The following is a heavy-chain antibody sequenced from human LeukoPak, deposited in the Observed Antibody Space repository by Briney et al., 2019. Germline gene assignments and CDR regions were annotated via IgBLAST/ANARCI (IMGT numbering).Heavy chain of an antibody. Sequence: SETLSLTCSVSGDSLSSYYWNWIRQPPGKGLEWIGYIFYSGNTNYNPSLKSRVTISVDTSKNQFSLKLSSVTAADTAVYYCARRSLGYYDILTGYSAGTNWFDPWGQGTLVTVSS. D-gene: IGHD3-9*01. J-gene: IGHJ5*02. V-gene: IGHV4-59*12. CDR3: ARRSLGYYDILTGYSAGTNWFDP. CDR2: IFYSGNT. CDR1: GDSLSSYY.